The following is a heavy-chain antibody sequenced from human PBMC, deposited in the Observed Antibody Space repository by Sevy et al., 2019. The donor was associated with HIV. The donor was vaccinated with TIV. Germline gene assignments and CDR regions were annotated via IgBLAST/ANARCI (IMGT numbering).Heavy chain of an antibody. CDR3: ARGTSDWNGIDY. CDR1: GFTFSYYW. D-gene: IGHD1-1*01. Sequence: GGSLRLSCAVSGFTFSYYWMHWVRQVPGKGLVWVSRISHDGTSMIHADSVKGRFTISRDDAKNTLYLQMNGLRDEDTAVYFCARGTSDWNGIDYWGQGTLVTVSS. J-gene: IGHJ4*01. CDR2: ISHDGTSM. V-gene: IGHV3-74*01.